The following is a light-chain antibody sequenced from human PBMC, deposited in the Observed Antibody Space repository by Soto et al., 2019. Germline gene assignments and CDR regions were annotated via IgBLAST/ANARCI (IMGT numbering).Light chain of an antibody. CDR1: SSDVGGYNY. CDR3: SSYTCSSTSYV. J-gene: IGLJ1*01. Sequence: QSVLTQPASVSGSPGQSITISCTGTSSDVGGYNYVSWYQQHPGKAPKLMIYDVSNRPSGVSNRFSGTKSGNTASLTISGLQGEDVADYYCSSYTCSSTSYVFGTASKLTVL. CDR2: DVS. V-gene: IGLV2-14*01.